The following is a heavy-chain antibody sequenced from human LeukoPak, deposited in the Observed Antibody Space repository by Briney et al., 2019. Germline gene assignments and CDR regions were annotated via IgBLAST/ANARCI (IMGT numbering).Heavy chain of an antibody. J-gene: IGHJ3*02. Sequence: SETLSLTCAVYGGSFSGYYWSWIRQPPGKGLEWIGEINHSGSTNYNPSLKSRVTISVDTSKNQFSLKLSSVTAADTAVYYCARDRKGYCSGDICYRVAFDIWGQGTMVTVSS. CDR3: ARDRKGYCSGDICYRVAFDI. V-gene: IGHV4-34*01. CDR1: GGSFSGYY. CDR2: INHSGST. D-gene: IGHD2-15*01.